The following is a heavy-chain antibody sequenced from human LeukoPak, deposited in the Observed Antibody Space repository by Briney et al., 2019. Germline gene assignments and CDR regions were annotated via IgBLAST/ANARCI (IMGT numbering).Heavy chain of an antibody. V-gene: IGHV1-2*02. J-gene: IGHJ5*02. Sequence: ASVKVSCKASGYTFTNYGISWVRQAPGQGLEWMGWINPNSGGTNYAQKFQGRVTMTRDTSISTAYMELSRLRSDDTAVYYCARDYSPIPITMIEAAWFDPWGQGTLVTVSS. CDR3: ARDYSPIPITMIEAAWFDP. CDR2: INPNSGGT. D-gene: IGHD3-22*01. CDR1: GYTFTNYG.